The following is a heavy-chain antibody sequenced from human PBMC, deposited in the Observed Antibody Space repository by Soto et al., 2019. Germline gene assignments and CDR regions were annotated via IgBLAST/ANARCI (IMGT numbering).Heavy chain of an antibody. CDR3: AREGIYCSGGSCHNWFDP. CDR1: GGSISSSSFH. Sequence: SETLSLTCTVSGGSISSSSFHWGWILQPPGKGLEWIGSIYYSGSTYYSPSLKSRVTISVDTSKNQFSLKLSSVTAADTAVYYCAREGIYCSGGSCHNWFDPWGQGTLVTVS. J-gene: IGHJ5*02. CDR2: IYYSGST. V-gene: IGHV4-39*02. D-gene: IGHD2-15*01.